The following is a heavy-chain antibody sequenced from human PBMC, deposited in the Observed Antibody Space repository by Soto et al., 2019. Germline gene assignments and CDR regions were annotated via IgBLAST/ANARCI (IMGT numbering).Heavy chain of an antibody. V-gene: IGHV1-18*01. J-gene: IGHJ4*02. CDR3: ARDLFVEKTTIN. D-gene: IGHD4-4*01. CDR2: ISANNDHT. Sequence: ASVKVSCKASGYTLNTYGITWVRQAPGQGLEWMGWISANNDHTNYPQKLQGRVTMTTDNSMNTLYLQMNTLRAEDTAVYYCARDLFVEKTTINWGQGTLVTVSS. CDR1: GYTLNTYG.